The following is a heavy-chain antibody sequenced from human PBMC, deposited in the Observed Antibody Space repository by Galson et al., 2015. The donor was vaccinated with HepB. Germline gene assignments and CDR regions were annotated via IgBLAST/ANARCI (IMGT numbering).Heavy chain of an antibody. CDR3: ARDRYNWNLPSYFDY. Sequence: LRLSCAASGFPFSSYSMNWVRPAPGKGLEWVSSISSSSSYIYYADSVKGRFTISRDNAKNSLYLQMNSLRAEDTAVYYCARDRYNWNLPSYFDYWGQGTLVTVSS. J-gene: IGHJ4*02. D-gene: IGHD1-20*01. V-gene: IGHV3-21*01. CDR1: GFPFSSYS. CDR2: ISSSSSYI.